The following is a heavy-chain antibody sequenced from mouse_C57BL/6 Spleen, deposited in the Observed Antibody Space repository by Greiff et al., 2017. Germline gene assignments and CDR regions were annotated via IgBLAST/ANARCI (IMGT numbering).Heavy chain of an antibody. J-gene: IGHJ2*01. CDR2: IYPGSGST. CDR1: GYTFTSYW. CDR3: ARREFITAVVADYFDD. D-gene: IGHD1-1*01. Sequence: VQLQQPGAELVKPGASVKMSCKASGYTFTSYWITWVKQRPGQGLEWIGDIYPGSGSTNYNEKFKSKATLTVDTSSSTAYMQLSSLTSEDSAVXYCARREFITAVVADYFDDWGQGTTLTVSS. V-gene: IGHV1-55*01.